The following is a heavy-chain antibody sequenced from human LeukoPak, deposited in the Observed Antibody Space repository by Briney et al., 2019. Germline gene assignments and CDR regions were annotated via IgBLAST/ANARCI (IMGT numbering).Heavy chain of an antibody. J-gene: IGHJ4*02. CDR2: VIPTLGTT. CDR3: ARDDGSATLGFDS. Sequence: ASVKVSCKASGTTFSRSAISGVRQAPGQGLEWMGGVIPTLGTTNYAQKFQDRVSITTDESTSTAYMEVSSLRSVDTAVYYCARDDGSATLGFDSWGQGTLVTVSS. V-gene: IGHV1-69*05. D-gene: IGHD1-26*01. CDR1: GTTFSRSA.